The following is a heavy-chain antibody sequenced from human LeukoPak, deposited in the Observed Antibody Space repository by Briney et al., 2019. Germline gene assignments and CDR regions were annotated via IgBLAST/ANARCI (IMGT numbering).Heavy chain of an antibody. V-gene: IGHV4-39*01. J-gene: IGHJ5*02. CDR2: IYYSGST. Sequence: PSETLSLTCTVSGGSISSSSYYWGWIRQPPGKGLEWIGSIYYSGSTYCNPSLKSRVTISVDTSKNQFSLKLSSVTAADTAVYYCARRHYIAARQNWFDPWGQGTLVTVSS. D-gene: IGHD6-6*01. CDR1: GGSISSSSYY. CDR3: ARRHYIAARQNWFDP.